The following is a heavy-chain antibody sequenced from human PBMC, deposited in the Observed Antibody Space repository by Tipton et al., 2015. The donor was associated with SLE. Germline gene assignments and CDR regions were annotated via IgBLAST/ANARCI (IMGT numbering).Heavy chain of an antibody. J-gene: IGHJ2*01. CDR1: GASISTNY. CDR2: SSYTGNT. Sequence: TLFLTCTVSGASISTNYWSWIRQPPGKGLEWIGYSSYTGNTNFNPPLKSRVTMSVATSKNQFSQRLTSVTAADTAMYYCARDSAVNFWYFDLWGRGTLVTVSS. V-gene: IGHV4-59*01. CDR3: ARDSAVNFWYFDL.